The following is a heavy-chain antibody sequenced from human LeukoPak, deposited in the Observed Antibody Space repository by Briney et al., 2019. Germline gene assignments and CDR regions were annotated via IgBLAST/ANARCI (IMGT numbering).Heavy chain of an antibody. D-gene: IGHD2-15*01. V-gene: IGHV3-48*03. CDR3: ARERIGDDAFDI. CDR2: ISSSGSTI. Sequence: GGSLRLSCAASGFTFIFAAMTWVRQAPGKGLEWVSYISSSGSTIYYADSVKGRFTISRDNAKNSLNLQMNSLRAEDTAVYYCARERIGDDAFDIWVQGTMVTVSS. CDR1: GFTFIFAA. J-gene: IGHJ3*02.